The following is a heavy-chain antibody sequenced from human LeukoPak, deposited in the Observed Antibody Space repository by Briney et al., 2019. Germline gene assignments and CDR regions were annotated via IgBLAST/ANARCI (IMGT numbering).Heavy chain of an antibody. V-gene: IGHV3-7*02. CDR3: GGYSSSWLAFDI. D-gene: IGHD6-13*01. CDR1: GFTFSSYW. J-gene: IGHJ3*02. CDR2: IKQDGSEK. Sequence: PGGSLRLSCAASGFTFSSYWMSWVLQAPGKGLEWVANIKQDGSEKYYADSVKGRFTISRDNAKNSLDLQMNSLRAEDTAVYYCGGYSSSWLAFDIWGQGTMVTVSS.